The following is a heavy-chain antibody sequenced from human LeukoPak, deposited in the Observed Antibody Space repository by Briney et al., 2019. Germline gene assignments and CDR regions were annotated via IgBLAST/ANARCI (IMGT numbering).Heavy chain of an antibody. Sequence: GGSLRLSCAASGFTFSSYAMSWVRQAPGKGLEWVAFIRYDGSNKYYADSVKGRFTISRDNSKNTLYLQMNSLRAEDTAVYYCARDSGTGRLADFWGQGTLVTVSS. D-gene: IGHD3-10*01. J-gene: IGHJ4*02. CDR3: ARDSGTGRLADF. CDR2: IRYDGSNK. V-gene: IGHV3-30*02. CDR1: GFTFSSYA.